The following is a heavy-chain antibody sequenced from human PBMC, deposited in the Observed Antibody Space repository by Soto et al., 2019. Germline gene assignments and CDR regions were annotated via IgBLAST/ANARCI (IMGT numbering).Heavy chain of an antibody. CDR1: GYTFTNYY. V-gene: IGHV1-46*01. CDR2: INPNGGST. CDR3: ERAAWTTVTNRLNDVFDV. D-gene: IGHD4-4*01. J-gene: IGHJ3*01. Sequence: QVQLVQSGAEVKKPGASVRVSCKASGYTFTNYYIDWVRQAPGQGLEWMGIINPNGGSTTYVQKFQGRGTMTRDTSTSTVYMELSSLRSEDTAVYYCERAAWTTVTNRLNDVFDVWGQGTMVTVSS.